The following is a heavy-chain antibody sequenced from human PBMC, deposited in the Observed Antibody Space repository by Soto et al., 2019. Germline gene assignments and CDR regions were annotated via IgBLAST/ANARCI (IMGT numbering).Heavy chain of an antibody. CDR1: GYTFSGDD. Sequence: QVQLVQSGAEVKKSGASVKVSCKASGYTFSGDDIHWVRQAPGQGLEWMGWIHPNSGGANYALKFQGRVTMTRDASISTVYMELSPLRSDDTAIYYCARENYLGSSRHFDSWGQGTLVTVSS. D-gene: IGHD3-16*01. CDR3: ARENYLGSSRHFDS. J-gene: IGHJ4*02. V-gene: IGHV1-2*02. CDR2: IHPNSGGA.